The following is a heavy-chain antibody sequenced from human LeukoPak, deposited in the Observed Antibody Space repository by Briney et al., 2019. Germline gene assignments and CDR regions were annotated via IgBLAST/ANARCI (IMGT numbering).Heavy chain of an antibody. J-gene: IGHJ4*02. D-gene: IGHD3-10*01. Sequence: SETLSLTCSVSGDSISSYYWSWIRQPPGKGLEWIGFIYYSGSTNYNPSLKSRVIMSVDTSKNQFSLKLSSVTAADTAVYYCARGEFYFDYWGQGTLVTVSS. CDR1: GDSISSYY. CDR2: IYYSGST. V-gene: IGHV4-59*01. CDR3: ARGEFYFDY.